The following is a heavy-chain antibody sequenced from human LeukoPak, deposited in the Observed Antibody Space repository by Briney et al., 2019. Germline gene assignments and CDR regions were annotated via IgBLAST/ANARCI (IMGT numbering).Heavy chain of an antibody. V-gene: IGHV3-21*01. Sequence: GGSLRLSCAASGFTFSSYSMNWVRQAPGKGLEWVSSISSSSSYIYYADSVKGRFTISRDNAKNSLYLQMNSLRAEDTAVYYCAKDLEDIVVVPAATEVDGYYYYYGMDVWGQGTTVTVSS. CDR1: GFTFSSYS. CDR2: ISSSSSYI. CDR3: AKDLEDIVVVPAATEVDGYYYYYGMDV. D-gene: IGHD2-2*01. J-gene: IGHJ6*02.